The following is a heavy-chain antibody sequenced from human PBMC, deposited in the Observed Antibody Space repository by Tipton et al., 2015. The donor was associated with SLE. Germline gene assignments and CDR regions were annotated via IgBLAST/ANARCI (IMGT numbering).Heavy chain of an antibody. CDR2: INVYNGNT. D-gene: IGHD2-2*01. Sequence: QVQLVQSGAEVKKPGASVKVSCKASGYTFTTYGISWVRQAPGQGLEWMGWINVYNGNTNYAQKLQGRVTLTTDTSTSTAYMELRSLRSDDTAVYYCAKSGDIVVVPGAIIHAVHGLAVWGQGTTVTVSS. V-gene: IGHV1-18*01. CDR1: GYTFTTYG. J-gene: IGHJ6*02. CDR3: AKSGDIVVVPGAIIHAVHGLAV.